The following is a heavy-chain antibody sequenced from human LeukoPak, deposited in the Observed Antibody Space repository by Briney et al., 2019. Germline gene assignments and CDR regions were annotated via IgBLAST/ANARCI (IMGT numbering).Heavy chain of an antibody. CDR2: ISGSGGST. CDR1: GFTFSSYA. J-gene: IGHJ6*04. D-gene: IGHD3-22*01. V-gene: IGHV3-23*01. CDR3: AKGGLGQTYYYGMDV. Sequence: PGGSLRLSCAASGFTFSSYAMSWVRQAPGEGLEWVSAISGSGGSTYYADSVKGRFTISRDNSKNTLYLQMNSLRAEDTAVYYCAKGGLGQTYYYGMDVWGKGTTVTVTS.